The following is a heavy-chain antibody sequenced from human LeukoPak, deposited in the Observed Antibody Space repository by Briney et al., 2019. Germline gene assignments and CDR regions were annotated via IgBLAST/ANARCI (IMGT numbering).Heavy chain of an antibody. CDR3: AKGTGGYYGPFDS. D-gene: IGHD3-3*01. J-gene: IGHJ4*02. CDR1: GLTFEGFA. Sequence: PGRSLRLSCAASGLTFEGFALFWVRQAPGKGLEWVSGINWNSGSVDFADSVKGRFTTSRDNARNSLYLQMNSLRTEDTALYYCAKGTGGYYGPFDSWGQGTLVTVSS. CDR2: INWNSGSV. V-gene: IGHV3-9*01.